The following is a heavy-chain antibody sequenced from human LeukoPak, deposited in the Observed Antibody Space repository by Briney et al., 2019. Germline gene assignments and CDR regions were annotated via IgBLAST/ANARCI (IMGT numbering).Heavy chain of an antibody. V-gene: IGHV1-2*02. Sequence: ASVKVSCKASGYTFTGYHMHWVRQAPGQGLEWMGWINPNSGGTNYAQKFQGRVTMTRDTSISTAYMELSRLRSDDTAVYYCARDEGSIIGYYYGSGSYYPWFDPWGQGTLVTVSS. CDR2: INPNSGGT. CDR3: ARDEGSIIGYYYGSGSYYPWFDP. D-gene: IGHD3-10*01. J-gene: IGHJ5*02. CDR1: GYTFTGYH.